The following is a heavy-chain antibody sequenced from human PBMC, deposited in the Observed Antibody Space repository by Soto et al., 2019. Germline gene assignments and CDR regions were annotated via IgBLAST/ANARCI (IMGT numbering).Heavy chain of an antibody. Sequence: GGSVKVSCKASGYTFTSYGISWVRQAPGQGLEWMGWISAYNGNTNYAQKLQGRVTMTTDTSTSTAYMELRSLRSDDTAVYYCARDPSTYYDFWSGYPRLDYWGQGTLVTVSS. CDR3: ARDPSTYYDFWSGYPRLDY. CDR2: ISAYNGNT. D-gene: IGHD3-3*01. CDR1: GYTFTSYG. V-gene: IGHV1-18*04. J-gene: IGHJ4*02.